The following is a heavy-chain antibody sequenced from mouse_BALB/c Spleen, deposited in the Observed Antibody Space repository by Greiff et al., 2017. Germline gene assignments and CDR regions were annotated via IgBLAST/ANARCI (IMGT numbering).Heavy chain of an antibody. CDR1: GFTFSNYW. V-gene: IGHV6-6*02. CDR3: TRGYRYAWFAY. J-gene: IGHJ3*01. Sequence: EVMLVESGGGLVQPGGSMKLSCVASGFTFSNYWMNWVRQSPEKGLEWVAEIRLKSNNYATHYAESVKGRFTISRDDSKSSVYLQMNNLRAEDTGIYYCTRGYRYAWFAYWGQGTLVTGSA. D-gene: IGHD2-14*01. CDR2: IRLKSNNYAT.